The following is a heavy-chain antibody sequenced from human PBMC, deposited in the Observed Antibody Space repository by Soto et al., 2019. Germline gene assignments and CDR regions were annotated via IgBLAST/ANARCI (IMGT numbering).Heavy chain of an antibody. CDR2: IFHDGTA. CDR3: ARLVYDTRLNYMYFDF. D-gene: IGHD3-10*01. Sequence: SETLSLTCAVSGVSLTSGNWWAWVRQSPQRGLEYIGEIFHDGTANYYPSFERRVAMSVDTSRNQFSLKLTSVTAADTAVYFCARLVYDTRLNYMYFDFWGPGTLVPASS. V-gene: IGHV4-4*02. J-gene: IGHJ4*01. CDR1: GVSLTSGNW.